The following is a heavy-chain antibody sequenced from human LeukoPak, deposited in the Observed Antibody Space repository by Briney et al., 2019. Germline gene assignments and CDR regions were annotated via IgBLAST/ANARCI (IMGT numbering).Heavy chain of an antibody. V-gene: IGHV3-74*01. CDR2: VNGDGSST. CDR1: GFTFSSYW. Sequence: PGGSLRLSCAASGFTFSSYWMHWVRQAPGKGLVWVSRVNGDGSSTSYADSVKGRFAVSRDNAKNTLYLQMNSLRAEDTAVYYCARDLFYEMATKTWGQGTLVTVSS. D-gene: IGHD5-24*01. J-gene: IGHJ5*02. CDR3: ARDLFYEMATKT.